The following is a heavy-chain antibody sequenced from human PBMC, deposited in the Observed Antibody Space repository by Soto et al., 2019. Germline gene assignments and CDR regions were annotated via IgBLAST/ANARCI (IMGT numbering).Heavy chain of an antibody. CDR1: GFSFSGHG. CDR2: IWYDGSNK. J-gene: IGHJ6*03. CDR3: ARDHGGYMDV. V-gene: IGHV3-33*01. Sequence: QVQVVESGGGVVQPGKSLRLSCAASGFSFSGHGMQWVRQAPGKGLEWVAVIWYDGSNKYYADSVKGRFTISRDNSKNTLYLQMNSLRAEDTAVYYCARDHGGYMDVWGKGTTVTVSS.